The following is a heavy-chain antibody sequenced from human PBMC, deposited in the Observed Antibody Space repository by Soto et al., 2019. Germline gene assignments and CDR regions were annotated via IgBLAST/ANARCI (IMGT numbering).Heavy chain of an antibody. Sequence: EVQLLESGGGLVQPGGSLRLSCAASGFTFSSYAMTWVRQAPGKGLEWVSAISGSGGTTYHADSVKGRFTISRDNSKNTLYLQMNSPSAEDAAVYYCAKPPYSSSSYYYYGMDVWGQGTTVTVSS. CDR2: ISGSGGTT. CDR1: GFTFSSYA. J-gene: IGHJ6*02. CDR3: AKPPYSSSSYYYYGMDV. V-gene: IGHV3-23*01. D-gene: IGHD6-6*01.